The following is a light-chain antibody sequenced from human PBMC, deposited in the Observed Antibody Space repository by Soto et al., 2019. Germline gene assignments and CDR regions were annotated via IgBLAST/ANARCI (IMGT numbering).Light chain of an antibody. CDR3: QQYGSSPTT. CDR1: QSVGSSH. V-gene: IGKV3-20*01. J-gene: IGKJ1*01. Sequence: IVLTQSPSTLSLTPGERATLSCRASQSVGSSHLAWYQQKPGQAPRLLIYGASSRATGIPDRFSGSGSGTDFTLTISRLEPEDFAVYYCQQYGSSPTTFGQGAKVDI. CDR2: GAS.